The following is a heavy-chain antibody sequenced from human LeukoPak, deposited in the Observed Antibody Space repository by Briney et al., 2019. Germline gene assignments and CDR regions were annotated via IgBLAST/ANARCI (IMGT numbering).Heavy chain of an antibody. D-gene: IGHD4-17*01. V-gene: IGHV1-69*13. J-gene: IGHJ4*02. Sequence: SVQVSCKASGGTFSSYAISWVRQAPGQGLEWMGGIIPIFGTANYAQKFQGRVTITADESTSTAYMELSSLRSEDTAVYYCARGTTVTIYYFDYWGQGTLVTVSS. CDR1: GGTFSSYA. CDR3: ARGTTVTIYYFDY. CDR2: IIPIFGTA.